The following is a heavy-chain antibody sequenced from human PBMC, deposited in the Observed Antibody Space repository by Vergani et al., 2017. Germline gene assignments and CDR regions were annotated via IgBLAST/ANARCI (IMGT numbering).Heavy chain of an antibody. CDR2: TNYRSKLYN. D-gene: IGHD3-10*01. Sequence: QVQLQQSGPGLVKPSQTLSLTCAISGDSVSSNSAAWNWIRQSPTRGLEWGGRTNYRSKLYNDYAVSGKSRITINPDTSTNQFSLQMKSVTPEDTDVYYCARSITMVGGDIDFDPWGKGTLVTVSS. CDR1: GDSVSSNSAA. CDR3: ARSITMVGGDIDFDP. V-gene: IGHV6-1*01. J-gene: IGHJ5*02.